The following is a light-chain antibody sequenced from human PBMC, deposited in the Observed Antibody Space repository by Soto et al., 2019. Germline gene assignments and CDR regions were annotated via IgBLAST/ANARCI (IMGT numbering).Light chain of an antibody. CDR3: QSYDSSLSVLYV. CDR2: GNS. V-gene: IGLV1-40*01. CDR1: SSNIGAGYD. Sequence: SVLTQPPSVSGAPGQMVTISCTGSSSNIGAGYDVHWYQQLPGTAPKLLIYGNSNRPSGVPDRFSGSKSGTSASLAITGLQAEDEADYYCQSYDSSLSVLYVFGTGTKVTVL. J-gene: IGLJ1*01.